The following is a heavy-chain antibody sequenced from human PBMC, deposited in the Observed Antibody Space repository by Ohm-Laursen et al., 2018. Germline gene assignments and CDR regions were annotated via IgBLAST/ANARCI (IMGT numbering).Heavy chain of an antibody. V-gene: IGHV4-34*01. J-gene: IGHJ4*02. Sequence: VTLSLTCPVYDGSFSGYYWTWIRQPPGKGLEWIGEINHSETTNYNPSLKSRLTISVDTSKKQFSLKLSSVTAADTAVYYCARKDGYKHSDYWGQGTPVTVSS. D-gene: IGHD5-24*01. CDR2: INHSETT. CDR3: ARKDGYKHSDY. CDR1: DGSFSGYY.